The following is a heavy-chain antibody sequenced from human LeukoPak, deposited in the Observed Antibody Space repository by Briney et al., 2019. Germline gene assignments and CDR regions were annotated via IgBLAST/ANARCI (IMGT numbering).Heavy chain of an antibody. CDR3: ARDSSYSFDY. J-gene: IGHJ4*02. D-gene: IGHD2-15*01. V-gene: IGHV3-48*02. Sequence: GSLRLSCAASGFPFSSYSMNWVRLAPGKGLEWVSYISSSSNTMYYADSVKGRFTISRDNAKNSLYLQMNSLRDEDTAVYFCARDSSYSFDYWGQGTLVTVSS. CDR2: ISSSSNTM. CDR1: GFPFSSYS.